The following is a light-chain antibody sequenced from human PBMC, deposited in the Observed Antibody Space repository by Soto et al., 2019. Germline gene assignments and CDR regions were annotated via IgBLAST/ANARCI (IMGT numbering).Light chain of an antibody. CDR3: QQRHMWPIT. V-gene: IGKV3-11*01. J-gene: IGKJ5*01. Sequence: EIVTTQSPATLSVSPGERATLSCRASQSFRGLLAWYQQKPGQAPRLLIYDAYNRATGIPPRFSGSGSGTDFTLTISSLEPEDSAVYYCQQRHMWPITFGQGTRLEIK. CDR2: DAY. CDR1: QSFRGL.